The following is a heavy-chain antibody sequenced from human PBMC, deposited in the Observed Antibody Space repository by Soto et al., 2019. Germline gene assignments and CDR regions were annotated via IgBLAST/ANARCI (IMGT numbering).Heavy chain of an antibody. CDR3: TTFNDLWFGESPFYCYGMDV. Sequence: GGSLRLSCAASGFTFSNAWMSWVRQAPGKGLEWVGRIKSKTDGGTTDYAAPVKGRFTISRDDSKNTLYLQMNSLKTEDTAVYYCTTFNDLWFGESPFYCYGMDVWGQGTTVTVSS. J-gene: IGHJ6*02. CDR1: GFTFSNAW. D-gene: IGHD3-10*01. CDR2: IKSKTDGGTT. V-gene: IGHV3-15*01.